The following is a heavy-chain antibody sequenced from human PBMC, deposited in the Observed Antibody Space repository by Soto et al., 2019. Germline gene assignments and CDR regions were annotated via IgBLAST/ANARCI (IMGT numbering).Heavy chain of an antibody. Sequence: QVQLVQSGAEVKKPGASVKVSCKASGYTFTSYGISWVRQAPGQGLEWMGWISAYNGNTNYAQKLQGRVTMTTDTSTSTAYMELRSLSSDDTAVYYCARATSLSSYSSGWYYFDYWGQGTLVTVSS. CDR3: ARATSLSSYSSGWYYFDY. CDR2: ISAYNGNT. J-gene: IGHJ4*02. V-gene: IGHV1-18*01. CDR1: GYTFTSYG. D-gene: IGHD6-19*01.